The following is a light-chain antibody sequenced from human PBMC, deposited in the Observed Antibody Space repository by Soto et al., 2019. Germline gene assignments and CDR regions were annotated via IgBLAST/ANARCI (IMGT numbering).Light chain of an antibody. CDR2: DAS. Sequence: DIQMTQSPSTLSASVGDRVTITCRASQSISSWLAWYQQKPGKAPKLIIYDASSLESGVPSRFSGSGSGTEFTLTISSLQPDDFATYYCQQYNSYSVTFGQGTKVDIK. CDR3: QQYNSYSVT. V-gene: IGKV1-5*01. CDR1: QSISSW. J-gene: IGKJ1*01.